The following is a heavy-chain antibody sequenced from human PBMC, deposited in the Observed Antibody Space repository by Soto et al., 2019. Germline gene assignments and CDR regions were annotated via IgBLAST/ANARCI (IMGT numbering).Heavy chain of an antibody. CDR2: ISAYNGNT. V-gene: IGHV1-18*04. CDR3: ARDDKLGGWFDP. CDR1: GYAFTSYG. D-gene: IGHD3-16*01. J-gene: IGHJ5*02. Sequence: ASVKVSCKASGYAFTSYGISWVREAPGQGLEWMGWISAYNGNTNYAQKLKGRVTMTTDTSTSTAYMELRSLRSDDTAVYYCARDDKLGGWFDPWDQGTLVTVFS.